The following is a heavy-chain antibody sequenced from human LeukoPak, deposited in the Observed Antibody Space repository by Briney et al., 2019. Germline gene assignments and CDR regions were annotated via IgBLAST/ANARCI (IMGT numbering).Heavy chain of an antibody. CDR2: IYTSGNT. CDR1: GGSIRTYY. J-gene: IGHJ6*03. CDR3: ARRSHFGGQYHYMDV. Sequence: SETLSLTCTVSGGSIRTYYWSWIRQPPGKGLEWIGYIYTSGNTNYNPSLKSRVTISVDTSKNQFSLKLSSVTAADTAVYYCARRSHFGGQYHYMDVWGKGTTVTVTS. V-gene: IGHV4-4*09. D-gene: IGHD3-3*01.